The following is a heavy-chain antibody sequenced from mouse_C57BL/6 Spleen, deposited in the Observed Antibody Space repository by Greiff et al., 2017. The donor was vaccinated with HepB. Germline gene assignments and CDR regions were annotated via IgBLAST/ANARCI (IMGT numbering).Heavy chain of an antibody. CDR3: ARGTGPWFAY. CDR2: ISDGGSYT. J-gene: IGHJ3*01. V-gene: IGHV5-4*01. D-gene: IGHD4-1*01. CDR1: GFTFSSYA. Sequence: DVHLVESGGGLVKPGGSLKLSCAASGFTFSSYAMSWVRQTPEKRLEWVATISDGGSYTYYPDNVKGRFTISRDNAKNNLYLQMSHLKSEDTAMYYCARGTGPWFAYWGQGTLVTVSA.